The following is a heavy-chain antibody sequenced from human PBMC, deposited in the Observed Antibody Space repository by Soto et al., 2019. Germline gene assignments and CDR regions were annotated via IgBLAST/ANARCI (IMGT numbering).Heavy chain of an antibody. CDR3: AGTGWFPPYFDY. J-gene: IGHJ4*02. V-gene: IGHV1-3*01. CDR2: INAGDGST. Sequence: QVHLVQSGAEVKKPGASVRLSCKASGYTFTSYALHWLRQAPGQGLEWMGWINAGDGSTKYSGPFQGRGPITLDTFPAPVFVELTGLKSGDKGIYLFAGTGWFPPYFDYWGQGSLVTVSS. D-gene: IGHD2-15*01. CDR1: GYTFTSYA.